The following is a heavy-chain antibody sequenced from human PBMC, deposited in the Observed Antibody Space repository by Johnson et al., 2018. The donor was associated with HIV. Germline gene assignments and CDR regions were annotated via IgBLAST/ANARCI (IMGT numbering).Heavy chain of an antibody. Sequence: QVLLVESGGGVVQPGRSLRLSCAASGFSFSSYAMHWVRQAPGKGLEWVTVISYDGGLKYYADSVEGRFTVSRDNAKNSLYLQMNSLRAGDTAVYYCAREGMYSSYQGSFDIWGQGTMVTVSS. J-gene: IGHJ3*02. CDR3: AREGMYSSYQGSFDI. CDR2: ISYDGGLK. CDR1: GFSFSSYA. V-gene: IGHV3-30*04. D-gene: IGHD6-6*01.